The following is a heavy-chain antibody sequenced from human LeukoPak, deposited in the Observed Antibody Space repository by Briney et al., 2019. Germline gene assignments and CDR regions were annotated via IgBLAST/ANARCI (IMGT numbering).Heavy chain of an antibody. D-gene: IGHD3-3*01. V-gene: IGHV4-59*01. Sequence: ASETLSLTCTVSGGSISSYYWSWIRQPPGKGLEWIGYIYYSGSTNYNPSLKSRVTISVDTSKNQFSLKLSSVTAADTAVHYCARVLRFLEWPYYYYYMDVWGKGTTVTVSS. J-gene: IGHJ6*03. CDR1: GGSISSYY. CDR3: ARVLRFLEWPYYYYYMDV. CDR2: IYYSGST.